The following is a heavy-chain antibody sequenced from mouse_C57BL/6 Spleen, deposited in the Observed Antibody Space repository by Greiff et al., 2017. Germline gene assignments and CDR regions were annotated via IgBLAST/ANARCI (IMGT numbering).Heavy chain of an antibody. CDR3: ARVVGRGYFDV. CDR2: INYDGSST. V-gene: IGHV5-16*01. Sequence: EVQLVESEGGLVQPGSSMKLSCTASGFTFSDYYMAWVRQVPEKGLEGVANINYDGSSTYYLDSLKSRFIISRDNAKNILYLQMSSLKSEDTATYYCARVVGRGYFDVWGTGTTVTVSS. J-gene: IGHJ1*03. CDR1: GFTFSDYY. D-gene: IGHD1-1*02.